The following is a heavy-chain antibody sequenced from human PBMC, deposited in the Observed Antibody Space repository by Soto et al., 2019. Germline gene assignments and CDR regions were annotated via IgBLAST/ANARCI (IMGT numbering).Heavy chain of an antibody. V-gene: IGHV3-23*01. D-gene: IGHD1-1*01. CDR3: VKGYWKGDV. Sequence: EVQLLESGGGLVQPGGSLRLSCAASGFTFSTYAMNWVRQAPGNGLEWVSAISGSGGSIHYADSVKGRFTISRDNSKNTLYLLMNSRRDEDTAVYHCVKGYWKGDVWGQGTTVTVSS. CDR2: ISGSGGSI. J-gene: IGHJ6*02. CDR1: GFTFSTYA.